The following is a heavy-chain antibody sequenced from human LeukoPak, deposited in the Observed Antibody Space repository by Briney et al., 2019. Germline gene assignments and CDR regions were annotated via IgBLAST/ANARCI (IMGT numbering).Heavy chain of an antibody. CDR1: GGTFSSYA. J-gene: IGHJ3*02. CDR2: IIPIFGTA. Sequence: SVKVSCKASGGTFSSYAISWVRQAPGQGLEWMGGIIPIFGTANYAQKFQGRVTITADESTSTAYMELSSLRSEDTAVYYCARKYCTNGVCYMNAFDIWGQGTMVTVSS. D-gene: IGHD2-8*01. V-gene: IGHV1-69*13. CDR3: ARKYCTNGVCYMNAFDI.